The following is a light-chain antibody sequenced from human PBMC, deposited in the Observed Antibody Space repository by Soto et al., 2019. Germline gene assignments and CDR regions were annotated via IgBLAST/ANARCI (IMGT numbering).Light chain of an antibody. CDR2: DVT. CDR1: SSDVGGYNY. CDR3: SSCTSDTTGV. Sequence: QSALTKPASVSGAAGESLAISYNGTSSDVGGYNYVSWHQQHPGKAPKLMIYDVTTRPSGVSNRFSGSKSGNTAALTISGLQAEDEADYYCSSCTSDTTGVFGTGTKVTVL. V-gene: IGLV2-14*03. J-gene: IGLJ1*01.